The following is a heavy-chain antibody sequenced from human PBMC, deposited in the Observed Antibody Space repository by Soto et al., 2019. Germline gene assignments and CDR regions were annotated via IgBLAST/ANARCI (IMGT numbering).Heavy chain of an antibody. CDR3: AMDLYGGSSRFDF. D-gene: IGHD2-15*01. CDR1: GFTFSSNG. Sequence: QVQLVESGGGVVQPGRSLRLSCAASGFTFSSNGIHWVRQAPGKGLEWVAVISSDGSNKYYADSVKGRFTISRDNSKNTLYLQMNSLRAEDTAVYYCAMDLYGGSSRFDFWGQGTLVTASS. J-gene: IGHJ4*02. CDR2: ISSDGSNK. V-gene: IGHV3-30*03.